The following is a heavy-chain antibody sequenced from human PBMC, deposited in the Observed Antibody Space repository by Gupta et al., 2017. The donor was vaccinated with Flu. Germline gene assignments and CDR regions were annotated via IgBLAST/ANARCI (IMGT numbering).Heavy chain of an antibody. V-gene: IGHV4-34*01. J-gene: IGHJ5*02. CDR3: ARLVTTGYNYENWFDP. Sequence: QVQLQQWGAGLLKPSETLSLTCAVYGGSFSGYSWSWIRQPPGKGLEWIGEINHSGSTNYNPSLKSRVTISVDTSKNQFSLKLSSVTAADTAVYYCARLVTTGYNYENWFDPWGQGTLVTVSS. D-gene: IGHD5-24*01. CDR2: INHSGST. CDR1: GGSFSGYS.